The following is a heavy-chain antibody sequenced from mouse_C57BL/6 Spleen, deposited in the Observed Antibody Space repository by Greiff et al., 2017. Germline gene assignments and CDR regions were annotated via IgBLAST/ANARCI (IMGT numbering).Heavy chain of an antibody. Sequence: QVQLKQPGAELVMPGASVKLSCKASGYTFTSYWMHWVKQRPGQGLEWIGEIDPSDSYTNYNQKFKGKSTLTVDKSSSTAYMQLSSLTSEDSAVYYCARSGLVYYAMDYWGQGTSVTVSS. J-gene: IGHJ4*01. CDR3: ARSGLVYYAMDY. D-gene: IGHD3-3*01. CDR1: GYTFTSYW. CDR2: IDPSDSYT. V-gene: IGHV1-69*01.